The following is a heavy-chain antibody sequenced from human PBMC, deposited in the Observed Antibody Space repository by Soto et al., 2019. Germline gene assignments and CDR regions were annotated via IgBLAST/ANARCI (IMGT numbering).Heavy chain of an antibody. V-gene: IGHV4-39*01. CDR1: GGSISSSSYY. J-gene: IGHJ6*02. D-gene: IGHD6-25*01. Sequence: PSETLSLTCTVSGGSISSSSYYWGWIRQPPGKGLEWIGSIYYSGSTYYNPSLKSRVTISVDTSKNQFSLKLSSVTAADTAVYYCARLDFMSGYIYGMDVWGQGTTVTVSS. CDR2: IYYSGST. CDR3: ARLDFMSGYIYGMDV.